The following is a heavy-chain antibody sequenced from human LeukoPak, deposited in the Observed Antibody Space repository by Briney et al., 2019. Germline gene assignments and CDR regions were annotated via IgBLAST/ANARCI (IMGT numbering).Heavy chain of an antibody. V-gene: IGHV1-2*02. CDR1: GYTFTSYG. CDR2: INPNSGGT. J-gene: IGHJ4*02. Sequence: ASVKVSCKASGYTFTSYGISWVRQAPGQGLEWMGWINPNSGGTNYAQKFQGRVTMTRDTSISTAYMELSRLRSDDTAVYYCARGSATTSLYYFDYWGQGTLVTVSS. D-gene: IGHD5-12*01. CDR3: ARGSATTSLYYFDY.